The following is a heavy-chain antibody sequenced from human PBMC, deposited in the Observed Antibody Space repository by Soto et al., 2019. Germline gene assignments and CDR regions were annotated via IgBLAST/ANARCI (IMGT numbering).Heavy chain of an antibody. CDR3: AKGGWYEDH. CDR2: THNSGNT. CDR1: GGSVSSDY. J-gene: IGHJ4*02. D-gene: IGHD6-19*01. V-gene: IGHV4-59*08. Sequence: PSETLSLTCTVSGGSVSSDYWSWIRQPPGKGLEWIGYTHNSGNTDYNPSLKSRVTISLDASRNEFSLSLRSVTAADTAVYYCAKGGWYEDHWGQGTLVTAPQ.